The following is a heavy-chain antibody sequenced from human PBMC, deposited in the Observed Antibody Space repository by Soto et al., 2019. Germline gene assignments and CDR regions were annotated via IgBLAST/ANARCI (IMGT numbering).Heavy chain of an antibody. Sequence: PSETLSLTCTVSGGSISSGDYYWSWIRQPPGKGLEWIGYIYYSGSTYYNPSLKSRVTISVDTSKNQFSLKLSSVTAADTAVYYCSRNRRFPDAFDIWGQGTMVTVSS. CDR1: GGSISSGDYY. CDR3: SRNRRFPDAFDI. V-gene: IGHV4-30-4*01. J-gene: IGHJ3*02. CDR2: IYYSGST.